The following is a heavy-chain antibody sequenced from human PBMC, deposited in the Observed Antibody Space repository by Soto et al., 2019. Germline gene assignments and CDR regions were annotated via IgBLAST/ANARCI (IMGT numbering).Heavy chain of an antibody. CDR3: ARDDYGDGFDY. D-gene: IGHD4-17*01. J-gene: IGHJ4*02. V-gene: IGHV4-31*03. CDR1: GGSISSGGYY. CDR2: IYYSGST. Sequence: NPSETLSLTCTVSGGSISSGGYYWSWIRQHPGKGLEWIGYIYYSGSTYYNPSLKSRVTISVDTSKNQFSLKLSSVTAADTAVYYCARDDYGDGFDYWGQGTLVTVSS.